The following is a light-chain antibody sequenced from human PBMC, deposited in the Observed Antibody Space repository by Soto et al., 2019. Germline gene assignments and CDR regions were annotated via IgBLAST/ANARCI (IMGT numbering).Light chain of an antibody. CDR3: QQGT. J-gene: IGKJ1*01. V-gene: IGKV1-5*01. CDR2: DAS. CDR1: QSISSW. Sequence: DIQMTQSPSTLSASVGDRVTITCRASQSISSWLAWNQQKPGKAPKLLIYDASSLESGVPSRFSGSGSGTEFTLTISSLQPDDFATSYCQQGTFGQGTKVEIK.